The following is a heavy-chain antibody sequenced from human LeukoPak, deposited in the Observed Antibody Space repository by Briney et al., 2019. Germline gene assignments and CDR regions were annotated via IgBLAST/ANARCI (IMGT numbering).Heavy chain of an antibody. V-gene: IGHV3-30*02. D-gene: IGHD4-17*01. CDR1: EFTFSDLG. Sequence: SGGSLRLSCAASEFTFSDLGMHWVRQTPGKGLEWLSFIRFDRSAIFYADSVKGRFSISRDNARNTLFLQMNSLRIEDTAVYYCAEDDGDYYWGQGTVVTVSS. CDR2: IRFDRSAI. J-gene: IGHJ4*02. CDR3: AEDDGDYY.